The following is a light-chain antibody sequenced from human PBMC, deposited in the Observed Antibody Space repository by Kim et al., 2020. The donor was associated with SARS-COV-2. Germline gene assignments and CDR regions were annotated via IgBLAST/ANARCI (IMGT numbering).Light chain of an antibody. Sequence: SELTQDPVVSVALGQTVTITCQGDSLRSYDASWYHQKAGQAPVLVIYGKNDRPSGIPDRFSGSRSGNTASLTITGAQAEDAADYYCNSRDNDGKVVFGGGTKVTVL. V-gene: IGLV3-19*01. CDR2: GKN. CDR1: SLRSYD. J-gene: IGLJ3*02. CDR3: NSRDNDGKVV.